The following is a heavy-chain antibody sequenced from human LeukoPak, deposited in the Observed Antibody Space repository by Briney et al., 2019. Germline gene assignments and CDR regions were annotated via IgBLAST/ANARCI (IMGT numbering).Heavy chain of an antibody. J-gene: IGHJ4*02. D-gene: IGHD3-22*01. V-gene: IGHV3-23*01. CDR3: AKRGVVIRVILVGFHKEAYYFDS. CDR2: ISDRGSRT. Sequence: EGSLRLSCAVSGITLSNYGMSWVRQAPGKGLEWVAGISDRGSRTNYADSVKGRFTISTDHPKNTLYLQMNSLRAEDTAVYFCAKRGVVIRVILVGFHKEAYYFDSWGQGALVTVSS. CDR1: GITLSNYG.